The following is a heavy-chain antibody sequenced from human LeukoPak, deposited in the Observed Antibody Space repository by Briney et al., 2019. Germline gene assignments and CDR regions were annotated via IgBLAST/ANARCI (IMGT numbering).Heavy chain of an antibody. Sequence: GGSLRLSCAASGFTFDDYAMHWVRQAPGKGLEWVSGISWNSGSIGYADSVKGRFTISRDNAKNSLYLQMNSLRAADTAVYYCARGKGDSSGYRYWGQGTLVTVSS. CDR3: ARGKGDSSGYRY. J-gene: IGHJ4*02. V-gene: IGHV3-9*01. D-gene: IGHD3-22*01. CDR2: ISWNSGSI. CDR1: GFTFDDYA.